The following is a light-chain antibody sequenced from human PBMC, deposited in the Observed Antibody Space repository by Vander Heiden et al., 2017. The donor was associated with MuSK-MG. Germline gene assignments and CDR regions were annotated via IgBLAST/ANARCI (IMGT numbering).Light chain of an antibody. V-gene: IGKV1-39*01. Sequence: DLQMTESASTLSASVGDRVTITCRASQDISSYLDWYQQKPGIAPKLLIYAASSLQSGVPSRFSGSGSGTEFTLTISSLRPEDFATYYCQQIHISPLTFGQGTQLE. CDR2: AAS. CDR1: QDISSY. CDR3: QQIHISPLT. J-gene: IGKJ5*01.